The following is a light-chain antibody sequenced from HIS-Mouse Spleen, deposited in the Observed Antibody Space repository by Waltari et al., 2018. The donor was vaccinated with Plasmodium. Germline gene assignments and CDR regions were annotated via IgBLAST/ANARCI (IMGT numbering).Light chain of an antibody. CDR2: KDR. V-gene: IGLV3-27*01. Sequence: SYELTQPSSVSVSPGQTARITCSGDVLAKQKKKARWFQQKPGQAPVLVIYKDRERPSGIPERFSGSSSGTTVTLTISGAQVEDEADYYCYSAADNNLVFGGGTKLTVL. CDR3: YSAADNNLV. J-gene: IGLJ3*02. CDR1: VLAKQKKK.